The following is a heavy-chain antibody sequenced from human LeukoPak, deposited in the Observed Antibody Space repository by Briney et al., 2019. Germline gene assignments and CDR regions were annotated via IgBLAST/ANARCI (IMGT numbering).Heavy chain of an antibody. CDR3: ARSTGYFDWLGAFDI. CDR1: GYTFTSYG. CDR2: IIAYNGNT. V-gene: IGHV1-18*04. J-gene: IGHJ3*02. Sequence: ASVKVSCKASGYTFTSYGISWVRQAPGQGLEWMGWIIAYNGNTNYAQKLQGRVTMTTDTSTSTAYMELRSLRSDDTAVYYCARSTGYFDWLGAFDIWGQGTMVTVSS. D-gene: IGHD3-9*01.